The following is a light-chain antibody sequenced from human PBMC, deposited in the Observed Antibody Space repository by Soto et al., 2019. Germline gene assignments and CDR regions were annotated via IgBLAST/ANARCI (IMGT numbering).Light chain of an antibody. CDR2: EAS. CDR3: QLRNNWPPSIT. J-gene: IGKJ5*01. Sequence: EIVLTQSPVTLSFSPGERATLSCRASQSIASYLAWYNQKPGQAPRLLIHEASSRATGTPARFSGSGSGTDFTLTISSLEPEDFAVYYCQLRNNWPPSITFGPGTRLEIK. V-gene: IGKV3-11*01. CDR1: QSIASY.